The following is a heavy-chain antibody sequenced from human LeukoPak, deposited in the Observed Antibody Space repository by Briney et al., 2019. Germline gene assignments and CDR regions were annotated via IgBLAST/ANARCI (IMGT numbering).Heavy chain of an antibody. CDR3: AKLRDGDPVGYFDY. CDR1: GFTFSSYA. CDR2: ISGSGGST. V-gene: IGHV3-23*01. J-gene: IGHJ4*02. Sequence: PGGSLRLSCAASGFTFSSYAMSWVRQAPGKGLEWVSAISGSGGSTYYADSVKGRFAISRDNSKNTLYLQMNSLRAEDTAVYYCAKLRDGDPVGYFDYGGQGTLVTVSS. D-gene: IGHD4-17*01.